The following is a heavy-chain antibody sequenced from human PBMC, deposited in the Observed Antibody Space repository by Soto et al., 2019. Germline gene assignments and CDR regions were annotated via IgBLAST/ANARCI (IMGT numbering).Heavy chain of an antibody. CDR1: GFTFSSYG. D-gene: IGHD5-12*01. V-gene: IGHV3-33*01. J-gene: IGHJ6*02. CDR2: IWYDGSNK. Sequence: QVQLVESGGGVVQPGRSLRLCCAASGFTFSSYGMHWVRQAPGKGLEWVAVIWYDGSNKYYADSVKGRFTISRDNSKNTLYLQMNSLRAEDTAVYYCARARGWISYYGMDVWGQGTTVTVSS. CDR3: ARARGWISYYGMDV.